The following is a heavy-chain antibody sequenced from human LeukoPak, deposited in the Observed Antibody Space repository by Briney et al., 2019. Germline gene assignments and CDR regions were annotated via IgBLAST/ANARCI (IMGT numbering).Heavy chain of an antibody. Sequence: SETLSLTCTVSGGSISSSSFYWGWIRQAPGKGLEWVASVYYSGTTYYNPSLKSRVTISADTSKKRFSLKLSSVTAADTAVYYCTRRSYDVLTGYSTLGEFWGQGTLVIVSS. CDR1: GGSISSSSFY. V-gene: IGHV4-39*01. D-gene: IGHD3-9*01. CDR2: VYYSGTT. CDR3: TRRSYDVLTGYSTLGEF. J-gene: IGHJ4*02.